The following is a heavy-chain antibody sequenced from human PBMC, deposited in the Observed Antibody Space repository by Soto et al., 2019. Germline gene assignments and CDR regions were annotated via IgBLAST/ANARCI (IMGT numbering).Heavy chain of an antibody. V-gene: IGHV4-4*02. CDR1: GDSISSPNW. CDR2: MFASGSS. Sequence: QVQLQESGPGLVKPSETLSLTCAVSGDSISSPNWWSWYRQPPGKGLELIGEMFASGSSNYNPSLNGRVTISLDTSKNHLSLKLTSLAAADTAIYYCAREGFDHRPDYWGQGIPVTVSS. CDR3: AREGFDHRPDY. J-gene: IGHJ4*02.